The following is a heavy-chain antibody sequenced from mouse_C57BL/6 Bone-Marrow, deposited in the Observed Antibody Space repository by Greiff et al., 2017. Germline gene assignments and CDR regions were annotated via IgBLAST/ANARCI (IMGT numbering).Heavy chain of an antibody. CDR2: IYPRSGNT. Sequence: QVQLKQSGAELARPGASVKLSCKASGYTFTSYGISWVKQRTGQGLEWIGEIYPRSGNTYYNEKFKGKATLTADNSSSTGYMELRSLQSEDSAVYDCARWYYDYDGRSFDYWGQGTTLTVSA. J-gene: IGHJ2*01. V-gene: IGHV1-81*01. CDR3: ARWYYDYDGRSFDY. D-gene: IGHD2-4*01. CDR1: GYTFTSYG.